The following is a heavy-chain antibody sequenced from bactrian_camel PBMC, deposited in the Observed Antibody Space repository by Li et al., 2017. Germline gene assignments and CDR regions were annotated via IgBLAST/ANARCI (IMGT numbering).Heavy chain of an antibody. D-gene: IGHD3*01. Sequence: HVQLVESGGGSVQAGGSLRLSCAASGYTYISRCMGWLRQAPGKGLEWVASIRGDGAFTDYADSAKGRFTISRDNAKNTLYLQMNTLKPEDTAMYYCTKDRSYGTRSWVQSTRGQGTQVTVS. CDR1: GYTYISRC. CDR3: TKDRSYGTRSWVQST. CDR2: IRGDGAFT. V-gene: IGHV3S1*01. J-gene: IGHJ4*01.